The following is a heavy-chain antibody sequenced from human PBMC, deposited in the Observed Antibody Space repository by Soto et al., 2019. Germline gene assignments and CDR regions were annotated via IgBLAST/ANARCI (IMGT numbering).Heavy chain of an antibody. V-gene: IGHV3-30*03. J-gene: IGHJ4*02. CDR1: GFRAKNYG. D-gene: IGHD6-19*01. Sequence: QVRLVESGGGVVQPGRSLRLSCTASGFRAKNYGMHWVRQAPGKGLEWVALISSDGSDKYYGDSVKGRCTISRDNSKNTLYLQMNSLTTEDTAVYYCGTRGGQWLVPNWGQGTLLTVSS. CDR2: ISSDGSDK. CDR3: GTRGGQWLVPN.